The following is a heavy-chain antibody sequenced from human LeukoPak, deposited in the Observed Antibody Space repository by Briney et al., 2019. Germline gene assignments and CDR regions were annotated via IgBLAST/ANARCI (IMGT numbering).Heavy chain of an antibody. CDR3: ARGAWLDSSSWPDY. Sequence: VSVKVSCKASGYTFNKYGISWVRQAPGQGLEWMGIINPSGGSTSYAQKFQGRVTMTRDTSTSTVYMELSSLTSEDTAVYYCARGAWLDSSSWPDYWGQGTLVTVSS. V-gene: IGHV1-46*02. D-gene: IGHD6-13*01. J-gene: IGHJ4*02. CDR2: INPSGGST. CDR1: GYTFNKYG.